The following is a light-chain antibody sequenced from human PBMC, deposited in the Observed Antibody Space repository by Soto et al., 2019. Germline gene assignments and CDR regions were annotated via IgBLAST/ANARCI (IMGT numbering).Light chain of an antibody. CDR3: QQRSNWPPMYT. Sequence: EIVLTQSPATLSLSPGERATLSCRASQSVSSYLAWYQQKPGQAPRLLIYDASNRATGIPARFSGSGSGTDLTLTISSLEPEDFAVYYCQQRSNWPPMYTSGQGTKLEIK. CDR2: DAS. CDR1: QSVSSY. J-gene: IGKJ2*01. V-gene: IGKV3-11*01.